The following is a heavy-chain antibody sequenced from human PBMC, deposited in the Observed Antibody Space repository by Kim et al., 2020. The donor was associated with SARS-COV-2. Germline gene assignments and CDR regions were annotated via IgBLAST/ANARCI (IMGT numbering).Heavy chain of an antibody. V-gene: IGHV7-4-1*02. CDR1: GYTFTSYA. J-gene: IGHJ6*03. CDR2: INTNTGNP. CDR3: ARDFKERADYYDSSGYYHYYYYMDV. D-gene: IGHD3-22*01. Sequence: ASVKVSCKASGYTFTSYAMNWVRQAPGQGLEWMGWINTNTGNPTYAQGFTGRFVFSLDTSVSTAYLQISSLKAEDTAVYYCARDFKERADYYDSSGYYHYYYYMDV.